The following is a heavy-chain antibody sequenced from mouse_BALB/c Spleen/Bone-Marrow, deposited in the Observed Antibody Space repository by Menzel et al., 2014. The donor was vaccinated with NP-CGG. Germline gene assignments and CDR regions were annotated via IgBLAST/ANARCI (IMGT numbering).Heavy chain of an antibody. D-gene: IGHD2-14*01. CDR3: ARAAYYRYDEGAWFAY. J-gene: IGHJ3*01. CDR2: INPSSGYT. Sequence: VQLQESGAELARPGASVKMSCKASGYTFTSYTMHRVKQRPGQGLEWIGYINPSSGYTNYNQKFKDKATLTADKSSSTAYMQLSSLTSEDSAVYYCARAAYYRYDEGAWFAYWGQGTLVTVSA. CDR1: GYTFTSYT. V-gene: IGHV1-4*01.